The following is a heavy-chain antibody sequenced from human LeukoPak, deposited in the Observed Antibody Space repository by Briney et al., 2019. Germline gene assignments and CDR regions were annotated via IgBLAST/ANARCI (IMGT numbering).Heavy chain of an antibody. D-gene: IGHD6-13*01. CDR2: IYHSGRT. CDR1: GGSITSGEYF. J-gene: IGHJ4*02. CDR3: ARVAASALYYFDY. V-gene: IGHV4-30-2*01. Sequence: SETLSLTCDVSGGSITSGEYFWSWIRQPPGKGLEWIGYIYHSGRTSYNPPLTSRGTMSVDRPKNQFSLRVSSVTAADTAVYYCARVAASALYYFDYWGQGTLVTASS.